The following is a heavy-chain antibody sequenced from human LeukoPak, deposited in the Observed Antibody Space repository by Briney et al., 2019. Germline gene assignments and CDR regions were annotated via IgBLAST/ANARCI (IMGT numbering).Heavy chain of an antibody. V-gene: IGHV3-48*01. CDR2: ISSSSSTI. J-gene: IGHJ4*02. CDR3: ARGRVITMVRGVLVY. CDR1: GFTFSSYS. D-gene: IGHD3-10*01. Sequence: PGGSLRLSCAASGFTFSSYSMNWVRQAPGKGLEWVSYISSSSSTIHYADSVKGRFTISRDNAKNSLYLQMNGLRAEDTAVYYCARGRVITMVRGVLVYWGQGTLVTVSS.